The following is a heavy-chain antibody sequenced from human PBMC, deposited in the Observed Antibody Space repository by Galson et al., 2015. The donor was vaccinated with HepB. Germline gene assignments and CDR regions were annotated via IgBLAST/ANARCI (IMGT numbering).Heavy chain of an antibody. D-gene: IGHD2-8*02. CDR3: ARSWGLVGPYFDN. J-gene: IGHJ4*02. CDR2: IYWSDDK. V-gene: IGHV2-5*01. CDR1: GLSLRTSGVG. Sequence: PALVKPTQTLTLTCTFSGLSLRTSGVGVGWVRQSPGKALEWLAVIYWSDDKRYSPSLRSRLTITKDTFKKQVVLTMTNLDPMDTATYYCARSWGLVGPYFDNWGQGTLVTVSS.